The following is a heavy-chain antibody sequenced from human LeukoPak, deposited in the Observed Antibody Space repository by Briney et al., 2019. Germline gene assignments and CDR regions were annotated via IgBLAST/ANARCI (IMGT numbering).Heavy chain of an antibody. V-gene: IGHV3-15*07. CDR3: STLTSRGLSDS. J-gene: IGHJ4*02. CDR1: GFIFSDHH. CDR2: IKSKADGETI. Sequence: GGSLRLSCAVSGFIFSDHHMDWVRQAPGKGLEWVGRIKSKADGETIDYAAPVKGRFTFSRDDSKNMLYLQMNSLKSEDTAVYYCSTLTSRGLSDSWGQGTLVTVSS. D-gene: IGHD1-20*01.